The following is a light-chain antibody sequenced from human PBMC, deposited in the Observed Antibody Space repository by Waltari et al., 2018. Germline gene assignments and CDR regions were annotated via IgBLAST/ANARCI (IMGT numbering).Light chain of an antibody. J-gene: IGKJ4*01. V-gene: IGKV3-11*01. CDR2: DAS. CDR1: QSVGTY. CDR3: QQRSDWPLT. Sequence: EIVFTQSPATLSLSPGERVTLSCRASQSVGTYLTWYQQKLGQAPRLLIYDASNRATGIPARFSGSGSGTDFTLTISSLEPEDFAVYYCQQRSDWPLTFGGGTKVEIK.